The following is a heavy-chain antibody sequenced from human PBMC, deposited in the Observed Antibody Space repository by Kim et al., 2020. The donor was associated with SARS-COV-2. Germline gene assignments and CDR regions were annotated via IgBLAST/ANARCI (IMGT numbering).Heavy chain of an antibody. D-gene: IGHD3-3*01. CDR1: GGSISSSGYY. J-gene: IGHJ4*02. Sequence: SETLSLTCIVSGGSISSSGYYWDWIRQPPGKGLEWIGSVYSTGNTYYNPSIKSRVTISVNTSKNQFSLKLSSMTAADTAVYYCARHFRGTFIRFLGLFLLDFWGQGSLVTVSS. CDR3: ARHFRGTFIRFLGLFLLDF. CDR2: VYSTGNT. V-gene: IGHV4-39*01.